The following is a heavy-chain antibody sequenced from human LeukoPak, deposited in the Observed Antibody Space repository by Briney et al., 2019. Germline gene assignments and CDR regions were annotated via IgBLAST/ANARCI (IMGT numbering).Heavy chain of an antibody. J-gene: IGHJ4*02. CDR3: AIFIVAVAGVFDY. CDR1: GGSISSSSYY. CDR2: IYYSGST. D-gene: IGHD6-19*01. V-gene: IGHV4-39*07. Sequence: PSETLSLTCTVSGGSISSSSYYWGWIRQPPGKGLEWIGSIYYSGSTYYNPSLKSRVTISVDTSKNQFSLKLSSVTAADTAVYYCAIFIVAVAGVFDYWGQGTLVTVSS.